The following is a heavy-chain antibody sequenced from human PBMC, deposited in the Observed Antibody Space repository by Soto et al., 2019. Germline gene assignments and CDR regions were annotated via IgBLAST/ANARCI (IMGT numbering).Heavy chain of an antibody. CDR2: ISYDGSNK. CDR3: AKDLPVVATIQGAFDI. D-gene: IGHD5-12*01. V-gene: IGHV3-30*18. CDR1: GFTFSSYG. Sequence: PGGSLRLSCAASGFTFSSYGMHWVRQAPGKGLEWVAVISYDGSNKYYADSVKGRFTISRDNSKNTLYLQMNSLRAEDTAVYYCAKDLPVVATIQGAFDIWGQGTMVTVSS. J-gene: IGHJ3*02.